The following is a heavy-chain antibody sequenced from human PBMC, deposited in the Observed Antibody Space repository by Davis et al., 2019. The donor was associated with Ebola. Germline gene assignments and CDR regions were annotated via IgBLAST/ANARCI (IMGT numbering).Heavy chain of an antibody. D-gene: IGHD1-26*01. Sequence: AASVKVSCKASGGTFSSYAISWVRQVPGQGLEWMGRIIPILGIASYAQKFQGRVTITADKSTSTAYMELSSLRSEDTAVYYCARGMGATGDDAFDIWGQGTMVTVSS. V-gene: IGHV1-69*04. CDR3: ARGMGATGDDAFDI. J-gene: IGHJ3*02. CDR1: GGTFSSYA. CDR2: IIPILGIA.